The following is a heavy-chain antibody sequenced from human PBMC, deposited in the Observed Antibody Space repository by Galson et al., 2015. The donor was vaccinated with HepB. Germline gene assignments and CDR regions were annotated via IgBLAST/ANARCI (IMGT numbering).Heavy chain of an antibody. J-gene: IGHJ6*03. V-gene: IGHV3-21*01. CDR1: GFTFSSYS. CDR2: ISSNGDYI. D-gene: IGHD2-15*01. Sequence: SLRLSCAASGFTFSSYSMYWVRQAPGKGLECVSSISSNGDYIYSADSVKGRFTISRDNAKNSLYLQMTSLSAEDTAVYYCSRSVDFYYYMDVWGKGTTVTVSS. CDR3: SRSVDFYYYMDV.